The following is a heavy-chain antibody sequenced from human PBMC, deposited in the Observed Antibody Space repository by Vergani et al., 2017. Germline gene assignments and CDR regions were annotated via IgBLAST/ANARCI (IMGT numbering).Heavy chain of an antibody. D-gene: IGHD1/OR15-1a*01. V-gene: IGHV4-59*11. J-gene: IGHJ5*02. Sequence: QVQLQESGPGLVKSSETLSLTCSVSFDSIRNLYCNWIRQPPGKGLEWIGSIHYSENTNYNPSLKIRVTISVDTSKIQFSLTFTAVTAADTAVYHCAADAHSEQRADRWGQGILVTVTS. CDR1: FDSIRNLY. CDR2: IHYSENT. CDR3: AADAHSEQRADR.